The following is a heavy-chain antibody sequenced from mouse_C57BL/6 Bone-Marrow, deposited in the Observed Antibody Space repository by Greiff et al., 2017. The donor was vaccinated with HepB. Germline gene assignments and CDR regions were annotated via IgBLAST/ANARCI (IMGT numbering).Heavy chain of an antibody. J-gene: IGHJ4*01. CDR2: IDPSDSYT. V-gene: IGHV1-69*01. Sequence: QVQLQQPGAELVMPGASVKLSCKASGYTFTSYWMHWVKQRPGQGLEWIGEIDPSDSYTNYNQKFKGKSTLTVDKSSSTAYMQLSSLTSEDSAVYYCARWAMVKGVYYYAMDYWGQGTSVTVSS. CDR1: GYTFTSYW. CDR3: ARWAMVKGVYYYAMDY. D-gene: IGHD2-3*01.